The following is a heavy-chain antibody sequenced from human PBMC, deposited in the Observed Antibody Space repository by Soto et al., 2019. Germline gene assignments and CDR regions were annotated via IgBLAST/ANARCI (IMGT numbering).Heavy chain of an antibody. Sequence: SETVSRTCAVSGGSISSSSWWSWVRQPPGKGLEWIGEIYHSGSKNYNPSLKSRVTISVDKSKNQFSMKLSSVTAADTAVYYCARAADADDAFHIWGQGRMVT. D-gene: IGHD6-13*01. V-gene: IGHV4-4*02. J-gene: IGHJ3*02. CDR2: IYHSGSK. CDR1: GGSISSSSW. CDR3: ARAADADDAFHI.